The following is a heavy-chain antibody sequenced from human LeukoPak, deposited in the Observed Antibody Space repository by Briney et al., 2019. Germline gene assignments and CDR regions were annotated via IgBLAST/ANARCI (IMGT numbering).Heavy chain of an antibody. CDR2: ISGSGGST. CDR3: AKAGIVVVTAINDY. Sequence: PGGSLRLSCAASGFTFSSYAMSWVRQAPGKGLEWVSAISGSGGSTYYADSVKGRFTISRDNSKNTLYLQMNSLRAEDTAVYYCAKAGIVVVTAINDYWGQGTLVTVSS. J-gene: IGHJ4*02. D-gene: IGHD2-21*02. V-gene: IGHV3-23*01. CDR1: GFTFSSYA.